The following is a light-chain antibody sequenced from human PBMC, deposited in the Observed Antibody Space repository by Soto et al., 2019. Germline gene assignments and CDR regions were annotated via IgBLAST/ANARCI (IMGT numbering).Light chain of an antibody. CDR1: QSISSN. Sequence: EIVMTQSPATLSVSPGERVTLSCRASQSISSNLAWYQQKPGQAPRLLIYGASIRATGVPTRFSGSGSGAEFTLTISSLRSEDFAFYYCQQYTWPPALTFGGGTKVEI. V-gene: IGKV3D-15*01. CDR2: GAS. CDR3: QQYTWPPALT. J-gene: IGKJ4*01.